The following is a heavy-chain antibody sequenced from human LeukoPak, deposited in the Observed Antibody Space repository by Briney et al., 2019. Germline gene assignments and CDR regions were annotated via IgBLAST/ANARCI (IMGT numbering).Heavy chain of an antibody. V-gene: IGHV3-7*04. D-gene: IGHD2-21*02. CDR3: ARKGLPDH. Sequence: SVKGRFTISRDNAKNSLYLQMNSLRAEDTAVYFCARKGLPDHWGQGTMVTVSS. J-gene: IGHJ4*02.